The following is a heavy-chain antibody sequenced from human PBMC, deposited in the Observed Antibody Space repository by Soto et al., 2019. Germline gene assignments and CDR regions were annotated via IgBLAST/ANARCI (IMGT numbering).Heavy chain of an antibody. CDR2: ISYDGSNK. CDR3: AKPFSSGWPYYYFDY. Sequence: GSLRLSCAASGFTFSSYGMHWVRQAPGKGLEWVAVISYDGSNKYYADSVKGRFTISRDNSKNTLYLQMNSLRAEDTAVYYCAKPFSSGWPYYYFDYWGQGTLVTVSA. V-gene: IGHV3-30*18. J-gene: IGHJ4*02. CDR1: GFTFSSYG. D-gene: IGHD6-19*01.